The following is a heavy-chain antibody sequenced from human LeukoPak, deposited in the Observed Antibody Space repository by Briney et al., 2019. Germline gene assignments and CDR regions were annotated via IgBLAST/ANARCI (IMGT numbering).Heavy chain of an antibody. CDR3: GRDPNGDYIGAFDM. Sequence: GGSLRLSCAASGFTFSSYSMNWVRQAPGKGLEWVSAIRGSGGSTYYADSVKDRFTISRDNSKNTLYLQMNSLRAEDTAVYYCGRDPNGDYIGAFDMWGQGTVVTVSS. CDR1: GFTFSSYS. D-gene: IGHD4-17*01. V-gene: IGHV3-23*01. J-gene: IGHJ3*02. CDR2: IRGSGGST.